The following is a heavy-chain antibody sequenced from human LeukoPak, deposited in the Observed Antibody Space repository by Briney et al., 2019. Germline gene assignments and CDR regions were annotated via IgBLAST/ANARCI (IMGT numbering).Heavy chain of an antibody. D-gene: IGHD3-10*01. Sequence: GGSLRLSCAASGFTFSSYAMSWVRQAPGKGLEWVSAISGSGGSTYYADSVKGRFTISRDNSKNTLYLQMNSLRAEDTAVYYCAKAEGDREKVRGVKGLDYWGQGTLVTVSS. CDR2: ISGSGGST. J-gene: IGHJ4*02. V-gene: IGHV3-23*01. CDR1: GFTFSSYA. CDR3: AKAEGDREKVRGVKGLDY.